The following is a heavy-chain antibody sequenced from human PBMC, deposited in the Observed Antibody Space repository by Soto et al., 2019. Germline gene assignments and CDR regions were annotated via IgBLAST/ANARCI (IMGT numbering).Heavy chain of an antibody. J-gene: IGHJ4*02. D-gene: IGHD1-26*01. V-gene: IGHV1-18*01. CDR1: GYSFPSYG. CDR3: ARVVGGSYSADY. Sequence: ASVKVSCKASGYSFPSYGITWVRQAPGQGLEWMGWISAYNGNTNYAQKLQGRVTMTTDTSTSTAYMELRSLRSDDTAVYYCARVVGGSYSADYWGQGTLVTVSS. CDR2: ISAYNGNT.